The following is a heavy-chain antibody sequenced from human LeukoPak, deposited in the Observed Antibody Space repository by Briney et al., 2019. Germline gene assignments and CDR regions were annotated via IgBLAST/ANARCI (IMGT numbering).Heavy chain of an antibody. CDR2: ISSSSSYI. CDR1: GFTFSSYS. Sequence: KPGGSLRLSCAASGFTFSSYSMNWVRQAPGKGLEWVSSISSSSSYIYYADSVKGRFTISRDNAKNSLYLQMNSLRAEDTALYYCARDATARTYYYDSSGRTKFDYWGQGSLVTVSS. J-gene: IGHJ4*02. V-gene: IGHV3-21*04. D-gene: IGHD3-22*01. CDR3: ARDATARTYYYDSSGRTKFDY.